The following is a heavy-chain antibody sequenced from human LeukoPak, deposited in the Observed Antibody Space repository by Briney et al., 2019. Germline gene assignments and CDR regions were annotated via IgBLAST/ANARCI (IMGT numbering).Heavy chain of an antibody. D-gene: IGHD3-16*01. CDR3: ASPLGDYYYYMDV. CDR1: GGSISSSSYY. V-gene: IGHV4-39*07. J-gene: IGHJ6*03. Sequence: SETLSLTCTVSGGSISSSSYYWGWIRQPPGKGLEWIGSIYYSGSTYYNPSLKSRVTISVDTSKNQFSLKLSSVTAADTAVYYCASPLGDYYYYMDVWGKGATVTVSS. CDR2: IYYSGST.